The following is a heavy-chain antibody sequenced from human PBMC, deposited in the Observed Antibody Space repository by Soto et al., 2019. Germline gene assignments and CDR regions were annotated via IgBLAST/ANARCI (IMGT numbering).Heavy chain of an antibody. V-gene: IGHV3-23*01. D-gene: IGHD3-10*01. CDR2: IDGSGGIT. J-gene: IGHJ5*02. CDR1: GLPFGTTD. CDR3: VKNSGWFNT. Sequence: QLLQSGGGLVQPGGPLTLSFAASGLPFGTTDLSWVRQAPGAGLEGVSTIDGSGGITYYADSVKGRFTISRDNSRNTVYLQMNSLRGDDTALYYCVKNSGWFNTWGQGARVTASS.